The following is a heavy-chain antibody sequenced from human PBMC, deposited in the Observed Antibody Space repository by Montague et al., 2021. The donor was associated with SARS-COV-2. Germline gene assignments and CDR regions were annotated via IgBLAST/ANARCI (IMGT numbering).Heavy chain of an antibody. D-gene: IGHD5-12*01. J-gene: IGHJ6*02. CDR3: ARGAGRGSGYGKYYYYYYGMDV. V-gene: IGHV4-59*01. Sequence: SETLSLTCTVSGGSISSSYWSWTRLPPGQGLEWIGFIYYSGSTNYNPSLKSRVTISVDTSKNQFSLKLSSVTAADTAVYYCARGAGRGSGYGKYYYYYYGMDVWGQGTTVTVSS. CDR2: IYYSGST. CDR1: GGSISSSY.